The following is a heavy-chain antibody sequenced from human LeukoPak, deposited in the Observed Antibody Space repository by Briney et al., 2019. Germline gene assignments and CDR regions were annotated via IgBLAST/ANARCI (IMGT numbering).Heavy chain of an antibody. D-gene: IGHD6-13*01. CDR2: IFYSGST. CDR1: GGSIRNYY. Sequence: SETLSLTCTVSGGSIRNYYWSWILQPPGKGLEWIGYIFYSGSTNYNPSLKSRVTMSVDTSKNQFSLKLSSVTAADTAVYYCARVSSSWYQDWYFDLWGRGTLVTVSS. J-gene: IGHJ2*01. V-gene: IGHV4-59*12. CDR3: ARVSSSWYQDWYFDL.